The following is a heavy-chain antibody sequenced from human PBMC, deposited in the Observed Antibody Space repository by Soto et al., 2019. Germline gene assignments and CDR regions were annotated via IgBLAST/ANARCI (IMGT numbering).Heavy chain of an antibody. CDR1: GFTVSSNY. CDR3: AKDRLAGGFDY. Sequence: GGSLRLSCAASGFTVSSNYMSWVRQAPGKGLEWVSLVSATAGTTYYTDSVKGRFTISRDNSRNTVYLQMNSLRADDTAVYYCAKDRLAGGFDYWGQGTMATGSS. D-gene: IGHD3-16*01. V-gene: IGHV3-23*01. CDR2: VSATAGTT. J-gene: IGHJ4*02.